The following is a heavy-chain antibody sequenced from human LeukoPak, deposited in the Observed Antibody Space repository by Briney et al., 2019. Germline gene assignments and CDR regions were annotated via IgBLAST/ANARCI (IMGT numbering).Heavy chain of an antibody. CDR3: ARGNDDIVVVDY. V-gene: IGHV4-59*01. D-gene: IGHD2-21*01. CDR2: IYYSGST. Sequence: SETLSLTCTVSGVSISSYYWSWIRQPPGKGLEWIGYIYYSGSTNYNPSLKSRVTISVDTSKNQFSLKLSSVTAADTAVYYCARGNDDIVVVDYWGQGTLVTVSS. J-gene: IGHJ4*02. CDR1: GVSISSYY.